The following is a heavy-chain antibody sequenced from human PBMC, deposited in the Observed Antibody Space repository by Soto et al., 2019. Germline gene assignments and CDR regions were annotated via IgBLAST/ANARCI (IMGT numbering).Heavy chain of an antibody. D-gene: IGHD1-26*01. CDR1: GGSISSSSYY. J-gene: IGHJ4*02. CDR2: IYYSGST. Sequence: QLQLQESGPGLVKPSETLSLTCTVSGGSISSSSYYWGWVRQPPGKGLEWIGSIYYSGSTYHNPSLKSRVTISVDTSKNQFSLKLSSVTAADTAMYYCASLGYLTGGSYLAYWGQGPLVTVSS. V-gene: IGHV4-39*01. CDR3: ASLGYLTGGSYLAY.